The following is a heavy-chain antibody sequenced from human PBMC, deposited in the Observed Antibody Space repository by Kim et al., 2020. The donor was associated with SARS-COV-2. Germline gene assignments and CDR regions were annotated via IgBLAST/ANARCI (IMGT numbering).Heavy chain of an antibody. D-gene: IGHD7-27*01. J-gene: IGHJ6*02. CDR3: AREPPPGYYGMDV. CDR1: GGSISSYY. V-gene: IGHV4-59*01. Sequence: SETLSLTCTVSGGSISSYYWSWIRQPPGKGLEWIGYIYYSGSTNYNPSLKSRVTISVDTSKNQFSLKLSSVTAADTAVYYCAREPPPGYYGMDVWGQGTTVTVSS. CDR2: IYYSGST.